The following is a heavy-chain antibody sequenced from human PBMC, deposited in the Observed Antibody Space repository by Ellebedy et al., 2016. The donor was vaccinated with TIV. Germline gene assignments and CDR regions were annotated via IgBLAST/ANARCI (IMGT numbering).Heavy chain of an antibody. D-gene: IGHD3-10*01. V-gene: IGHV3-33*01. CDR3: ARGRGEGTHYYFDP. Sequence: GESLKISCEASGFTFNSFAMNWVRQAPGKGLEWVAFIWDDGNNKYYADSVKGRFRIFRDNSKNTLYLEMNSLRAEDTAFYYCARGRGEGTHYYFDPWGQGTLVTVSS. CDR2: IWDDGNNK. CDR1: GFTFNSFA. J-gene: IGHJ4*02.